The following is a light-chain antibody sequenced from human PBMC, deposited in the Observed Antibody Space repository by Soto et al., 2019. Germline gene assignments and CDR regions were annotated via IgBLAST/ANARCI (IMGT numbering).Light chain of an antibody. CDR3: MQATQLRT. V-gene: IGKV2-24*01. J-gene: IGKJ1*01. CDR2: QVS. CDR1: QSLVFVDGNAY. Sequence: DIVLTQTPLSSPVTLGQPASISCRSNQSLVFVDGNAYLSWLQQRPGQPPRLLIYQVSNRFSGVPDRFSGSGAGTDFTLKSSRGEAEDVGIYYCMQATQLRTFGQGTKVEIK.